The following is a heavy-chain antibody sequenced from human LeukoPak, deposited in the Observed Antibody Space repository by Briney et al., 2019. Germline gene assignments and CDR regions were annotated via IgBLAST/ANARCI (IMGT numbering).Heavy chain of an antibody. J-gene: IGHJ4*02. V-gene: IGHV1-46*01. Sequence: ASVKVSCKASGYTFTSYYMHWVRQAPGQGLEWMGIINPSGGSTSYAQKFQGRVTMTRDTSTSTVYMELSSLRSEDTAVYYCARGDRVPVAGATLYYFDYWGQGTLVTVSS. D-gene: IGHD1-26*01. CDR2: INPSGGST. CDR1: GYTFTSYY. CDR3: ARGDRVPVAGATLYYFDY.